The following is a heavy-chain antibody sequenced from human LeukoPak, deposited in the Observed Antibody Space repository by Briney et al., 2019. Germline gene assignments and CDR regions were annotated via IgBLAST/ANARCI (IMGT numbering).Heavy chain of an antibody. CDR1: GFTFGDYA. CDR2: IRGKAYGGTT. CDR3: LKDATTPVTCSDP. D-gene: IGHD1-14*01. V-gene: IGHV3-49*04. J-gene: IGHJ5*02. Sequence: GGSLRLSCTASGFTFGDYAMSWVRQAPGKGLEWVGFIRGKAYGGTTEYAASVKGRFTISRDDSKSIAYLQMNSLKTEDTAVYSCLKDATTPVTCSDPWGKETLVTVSS.